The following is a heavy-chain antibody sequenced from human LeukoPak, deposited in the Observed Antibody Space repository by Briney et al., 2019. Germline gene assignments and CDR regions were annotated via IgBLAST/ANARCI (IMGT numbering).Heavy chain of an antibody. V-gene: IGHV1-18*01. J-gene: IGHJ6*03. CDR2: IRAYNGNT. CDR1: GYTFTSYG. CDR3: ARTEPYYYYMDV. Sequence: ASVKVSCKASGYTFTSYGICSVRPAPGQGLERMGGIRAYNGNTNYAQKLQGRVTMTTDTSTSTAYMELRSLRSDDTAVYYCARTEPYYYYMDVWGKGTTVTVSS.